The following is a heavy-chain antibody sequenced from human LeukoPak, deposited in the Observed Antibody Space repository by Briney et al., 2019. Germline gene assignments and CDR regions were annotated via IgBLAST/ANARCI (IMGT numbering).Heavy chain of an antibody. CDR2: IYYSGST. CDR1: GGSISSSSYY. CDR3: AKDGMVRGVIITFDY. Sequence: SETLSLTCTVSGGSISSSSYYWGWIRQPPGKGLEWIGSIYYSGSTYYNPSLKSRVTISVDTSKDQFSLKLSSVTAADTAVYYCAKDGMVRGVIITFDYWGQGTLVTVSS. V-gene: IGHV4-39*07. D-gene: IGHD3-10*01. J-gene: IGHJ4*02.